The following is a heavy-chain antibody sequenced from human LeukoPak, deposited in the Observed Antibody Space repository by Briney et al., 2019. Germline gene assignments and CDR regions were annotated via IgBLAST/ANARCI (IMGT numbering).Heavy chain of an antibody. Sequence: ASVKVSCKASGYTFIGYYIHWVRQAPGQGLEWMGRIDPNRGGTNYAQKFQGRVTMTRDTSINTAYMELSRLRSDDTAVYYCARGGPTYGSKYNWFDPWGQGTLVTVSS. D-gene: IGHD4/OR15-4a*01. CDR3: ARGGPTYGSKYNWFDP. CDR1: GYTFIGYY. V-gene: IGHV1-2*06. CDR2: IDPNRGGT. J-gene: IGHJ5*02.